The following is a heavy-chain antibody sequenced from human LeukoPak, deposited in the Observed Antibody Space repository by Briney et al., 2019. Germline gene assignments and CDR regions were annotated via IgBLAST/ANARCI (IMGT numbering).Heavy chain of an antibody. V-gene: IGHV4-34*01. J-gene: IGHJ4*02. CDR3: ARSTSVATIDY. D-gene: IGHD5-12*01. Sequence: SETLSLTCAVYGGSFSGYYWSWIRQPPGKGLEWIGEINRSGSTNYNPSLKSRVTISVDTSKNQFSLKLSSATAADTAVYYCARSTSVATIDYWGQGTLVTVSS. CDR1: GGSFSGYY. CDR2: INRSGST.